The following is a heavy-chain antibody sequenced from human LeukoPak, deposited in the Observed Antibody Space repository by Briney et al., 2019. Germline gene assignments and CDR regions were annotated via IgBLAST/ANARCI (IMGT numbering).Heavy chain of an antibody. Sequence: GGSLRLSCAASGFTFDDYAMHWVRQAPGKGLEWVSGISWNSGSIGYADSVKGRFTISRDNAKNSLYLQMNSLRAEDTALYYCAKEHCSSTSCYGADDAFDIWGQGTMVTVSS. CDR3: AKEHCSSTSCYGADDAFDI. J-gene: IGHJ3*02. D-gene: IGHD2-2*01. CDR1: GFTFDDYA. V-gene: IGHV3-9*01. CDR2: ISWNSGSI.